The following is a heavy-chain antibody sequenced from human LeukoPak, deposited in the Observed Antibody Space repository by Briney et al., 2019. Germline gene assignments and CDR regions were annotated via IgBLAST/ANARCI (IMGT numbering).Heavy chain of an antibody. CDR2: MYYSGSS. D-gene: IGHD3-10*01. CDR3: ARDFRGGSGEFDY. Sequence: PSETLSLTCTVSGGSISSSSYSWGWIRLPPGKGLEWIGSMYYSGSSYYNPSLKSRVTMSVDTSANQFSLKLSSVTAADTAVYYCARDFRGGSGEFDYWGQGTLVTVSS. J-gene: IGHJ4*02. V-gene: IGHV4-39*07. CDR1: GGSISSSSYS.